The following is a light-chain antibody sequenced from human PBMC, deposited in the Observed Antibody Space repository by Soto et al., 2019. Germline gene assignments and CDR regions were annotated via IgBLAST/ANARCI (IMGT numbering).Light chain of an antibody. CDR3: QHYASWET. CDR1: QSVNSNL. Sequence: IVLTQSPDSLSWSPGERATLSCRVSQSVNSNLLAWYQQHPGQAPRLLIYGESSQAIVIPDRFSGPASGTVVTLTISILEPEDFPLYYCQHYASWETFGQGTQVEV. J-gene: IGKJ1*01. V-gene: IGKV3-20*01. CDR2: GES.